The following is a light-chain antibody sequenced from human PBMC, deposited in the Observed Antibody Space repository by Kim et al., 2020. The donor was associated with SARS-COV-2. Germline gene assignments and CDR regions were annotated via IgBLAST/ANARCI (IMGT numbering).Light chain of an antibody. CDR2: DVS. J-gene: IGLJ2*01. CDR3: CSYAGSYTHVV. V-gene: IGLV2-11*03. Sequence: QSVTISCTGTSSDVGGYNYVSWYQQPPGKVPKLLISDVSKRPSGVPDRFSGSKSGNTASLTISGLQAEDEADYYCCSYAGSYTHVVFGGGTKL. CDR1: SSDVGGYNY.